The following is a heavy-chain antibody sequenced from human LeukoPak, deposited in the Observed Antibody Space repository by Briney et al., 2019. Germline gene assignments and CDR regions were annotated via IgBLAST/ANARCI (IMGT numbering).Heavy chain of an antibody. D-gene: IGHD6-13*01. Sequence: SETLSLTCAVYGGSFSGYYWSWIRQPPGEGLEWIGEINHSGSTNYNPSLKSRVTMSVATSKNQFSLKLSSGTAADTAVYYCARDSPAGSYSSSRRKFDPWGQGTLVTVSS. CDR1: GGSFSGYY. CDR3: ARDSPAGSYSSSRRKFDP. CDR2: INHSGST. V-gene: IGHV4-34*01. J-gene: IGHJ5*02.